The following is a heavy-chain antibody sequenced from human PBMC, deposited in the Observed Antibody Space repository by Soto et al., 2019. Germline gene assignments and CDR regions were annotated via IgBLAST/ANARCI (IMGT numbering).Heavy chain of an antibody. Sequence: EVQLLESGGGLVQPGGSLRLSCAASGFTFSTYAMTWVRQAPGKGLEWVSAISASGGSTYYADSVKGRFTISRDNSKNTLYLQMNSLRVEDTAVYYCAKVGFPYRYGYLVYYWGQGTLVTVSS. CDR1: GFTFSTYA. J-gene: IGHJ4*02. CDR2: ISASGGST. CDR3: AKVGFPYRYGYLVYY. D-gene: IGHD5-18*01. V-gene: IGHV3-23*01.